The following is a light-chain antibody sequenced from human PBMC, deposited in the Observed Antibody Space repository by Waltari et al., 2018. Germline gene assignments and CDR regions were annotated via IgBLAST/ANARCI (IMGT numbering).Light chain of an antibody. Sequence: EIVLTQSPGTLSLSPGDRATLSCRASQSVTSSYLAWYQQKPGQAPTLLIYAGSSRATGIPDRFSGSGFGTAFTLTISRLEPEDFAVYYCQQYGNSPTFGQGTKVDIK. CDR1: QSVTSSY. V-gene: IGKV3-20*01. CDR3: QQYGNSPT. CDR2: AGS. J-gene: IGKJ1*01.